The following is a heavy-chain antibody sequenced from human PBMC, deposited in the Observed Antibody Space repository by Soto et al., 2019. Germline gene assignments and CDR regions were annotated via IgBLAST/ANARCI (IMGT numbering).Heavy chain of an antibody. CDR1: GSSISSYY. J-gene: IGHJ4*02. CDR3: ARVKYYYDSSGYPSPLYYFDY. D-gene: IGHD3-22*01. CDR2: IYTSGST. Sequence: SQTLTLTCTVHGSSISSYYWSWIRQPAGKGLERIGRIYTSGSTNYNPSLTSRVTISVATSKNPCSLKLSSVTAADTAVYYCARVKYYYDSSGYPSPLYYFDYWGQGTLVTVSS. V-gene: IGHV4-4*07.